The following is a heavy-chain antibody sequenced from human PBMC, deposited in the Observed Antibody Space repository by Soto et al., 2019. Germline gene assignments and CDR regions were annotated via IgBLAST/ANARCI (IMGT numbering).Heavy chain of an antibody. Sequence: EVQVVDSGGGLVQPGRSLSLSSPASGFSFDDYAMHWVRQAPGKGLEWVSGISWNSGTIGYADSVKGRFTISRDNAKNSLYLQMKSLGDEDTALYECAKITGGTANGMGVWGQGTTVTVSS. V-gene: IGHV3-9*01. D-gene: IGHD2-21*02. J-gene: IGHJ6*02. CDR3: AKITGGTANGMGV. CDR2: ISWNSGTI. CDR1: GFSFDDYA.